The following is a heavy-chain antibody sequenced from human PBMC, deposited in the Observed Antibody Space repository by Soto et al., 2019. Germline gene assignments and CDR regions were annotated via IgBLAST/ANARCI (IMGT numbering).Heavy chain of an antibody. J-gene: IGHJ3*01. Sequence: GGSLRLSCAASGLTFSRDGMHWVRQAPGKGLEWVALISYDGGKEYNVDSVKGRCTISRDNSKNTLYLQMNSLRAEDTAVYYCAKDQELDHGVSDLWGQGTKLTVSS. CDR1: GLTFSRDG. CDR3: AKDQELDHGVSDL. D-gene: IGHD3-3*01. V-gene: IGHV3-30*18. CDR2: ISYDGGKE.